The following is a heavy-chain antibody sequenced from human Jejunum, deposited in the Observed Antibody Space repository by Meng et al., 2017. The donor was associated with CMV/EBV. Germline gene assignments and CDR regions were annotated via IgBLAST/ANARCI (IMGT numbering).Heavy chain of an antibody. J-gene: IGHJ6*02. CDR1: FSSYA. D-gene: IGHD6-19*01. CDR3: AKALMYSSGYYYYGMDV. Sequence: FSSYAMGWVRQAPGKGLEWVSAISGSGDTTYYADSVKGRFTISRDNSKNTLYLQMNSLRAEDTAVYYCAKALMYSSGYYYYGMDVWGQGTTVTVSS. V-gene: IGHV3-23*01. CDR2: ISGSGDTT.